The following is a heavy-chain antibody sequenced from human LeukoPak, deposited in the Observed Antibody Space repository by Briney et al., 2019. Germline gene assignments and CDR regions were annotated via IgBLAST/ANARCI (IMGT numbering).Heavy chain of an antibody. Sequence: PSETLSLTCAVYGVSFSGYYWSWIRQPPGKGLEWIGEINHSGSTNYNPSLKSRVTISVDTSKNQFSLKLSSVTAADTAVYYCARAYYDFWSGYYIYFDYWGQGTLVTVSS. V-gene: IGHV4-34*01. CDR1: GVSFSGYY. D-gene: IGHD3-3*01. CDR2: INHSGST. CDR3: ARAYYDFWSGYYIYFDY. J-gene: IGHJ4*02.